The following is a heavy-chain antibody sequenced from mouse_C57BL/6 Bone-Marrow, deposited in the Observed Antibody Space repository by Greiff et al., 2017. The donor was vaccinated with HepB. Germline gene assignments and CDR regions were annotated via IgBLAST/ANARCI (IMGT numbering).Heavy chain of an antibody. J-gene: IGHJ2*01. CDR1: GFTFSSYG. CDR2: ISSGGSYT. D-gene: IGHD2-12*01. Sequence: DVQLVESGGDLVKPGGSLKLSCAASGFTFSSYGMSWVRQTPDKRLEWVATISSGGSYTYYPDSVKGRFTISRDNAKNTLYLQLSSLKSEDTAMYYCARLSIRRAFDYWGQGTTLTVSS. V-gene: IGHV5-6*01. CDR3: ARLSIRRAFDY.